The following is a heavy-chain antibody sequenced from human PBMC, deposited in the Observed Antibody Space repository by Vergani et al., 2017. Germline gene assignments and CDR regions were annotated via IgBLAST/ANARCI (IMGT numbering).Heavy chain of an antibody. CDR2: IHYSGSN. Sequence: QVKLQESGPGLLKPSQTLSLTCTVSGESIRSGSHYWSWIRQPAGKGPEWIGHIHYSGSNYYNPSLKSRVTISVDTSKNQFSLKLSSVTAADTAVYYCAREGHDYGDYGWNYYFDYWGQGTLVTVSS. V-gene: IGHV4-30-4*08. J-gene: IGHJ4*02. D-gene: IGHD4-17*01. CDR3: AREGHDYGDYGWNYYFDY. CDR1: GESIRSGSHY.